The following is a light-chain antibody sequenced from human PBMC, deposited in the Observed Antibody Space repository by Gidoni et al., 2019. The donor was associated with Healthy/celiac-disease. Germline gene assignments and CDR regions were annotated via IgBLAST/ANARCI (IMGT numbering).Light chain of an antibody. J-gene: IGKJ1*01. CDR3: QKYGSSRT. Sequence: EIVLTQSPGPLSLSPGERATLSCRASQIVSSSYLAWDQQKPGQAPRLLIYGASSRANGIPDRFSGSGSGTDFTLTISRLEPEDFEVYYCQKYGSSRTFGQGTKVEIK. CDR2: GAS. CDR1: QIVSSSY. V-gene: IGKV3-20*01.